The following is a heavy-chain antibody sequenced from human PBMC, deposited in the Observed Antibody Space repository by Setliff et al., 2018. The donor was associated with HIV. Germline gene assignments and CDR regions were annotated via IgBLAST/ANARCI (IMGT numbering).Heavy chain of an antibody. CDR1: GGTFSSYV. J-gene: IGHJ4*02. CDR2: AIPMLGIA. D-gene: IGHD3-16*01. V-gene: IGHV1-69*10. CDR3: ARSSYYDVNSPFDY. Sequence: SVKVSCKASGGTFSSYVINWVRQVPGQGLEWMGGAIPMLGIANHVHKFQGRVTITADKSTSTAYMELNSLRSEDTAVYYCARSSYYDVNSPFDYWGQGTRVTVSS.